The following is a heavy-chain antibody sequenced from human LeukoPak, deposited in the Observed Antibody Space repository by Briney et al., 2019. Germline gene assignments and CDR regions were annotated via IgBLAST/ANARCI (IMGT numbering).Heavy chain of an antibody. Sequence: GGSLRLSCAAPGFTFSSYGMHWVRQAPGKGLEWVAFIRYDGSNKYYADSVKGRFTISRDNSKNTLYLQMNSLRAEDTAVYYCAKDIAAAGTGWYFDLWGRGTLVTVSS. CDR2: IRYDGSNK. V-gene: IGHV3-30*02. CDR3: AKDIAAAGTGWYFDL. CDR1: GFTFSSYG. D-gene: IGHD6-13*01. J-gene: IGHJ2*01.